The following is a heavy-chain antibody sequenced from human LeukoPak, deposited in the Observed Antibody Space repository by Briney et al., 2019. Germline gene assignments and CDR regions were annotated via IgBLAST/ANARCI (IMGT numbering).Heavy chain of an antibody. V-gene: IGHV4-34*01. D-gene: IGHD4-11*01. CDR1: GGSFSGYY. CDR3: ARGVYSDFTNDY. J-gene: IGHJ4*02. Sequence: SETLSPTCAVYGGSFSGYYWSWIRQPPGKGLEWIGEINHSGSTNYNPSLKSRVTISVDTSKNQFSLKLSSVTAADTAVYYCARGVYSDFTNDYWGQGTLVTVSS. CDR2: INHSGST.